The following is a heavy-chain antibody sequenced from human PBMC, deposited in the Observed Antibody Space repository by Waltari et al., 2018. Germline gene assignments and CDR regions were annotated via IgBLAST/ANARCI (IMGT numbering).Heavy chain of an antibody. Sequence: EVQLVDSGGGFIHPGGSLRLSCAASGFTVSNTYMTWVRQAPGKGLERVSMIYRGGRTYYAEAVRGRCTASENNSKNTLDLQMDRLRAEDTAVDYCARGGLTATTKYAPWYFDLWGRGTLVTVSS. V-gene: IGHV3-53*01. CDR1: GFTVSNTY. CDR2: IYRGGRT. D-gene: IGHD1-7*01. CDR3: ARGGLTATTKYAPWYFDL. J-gene: IGHJ2*01.